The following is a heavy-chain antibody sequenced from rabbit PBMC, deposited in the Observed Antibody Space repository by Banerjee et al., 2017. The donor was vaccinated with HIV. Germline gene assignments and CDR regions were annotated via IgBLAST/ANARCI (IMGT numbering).Heavy chain of an antibody. CDR2: IDPVFGST. V-gene: IGHV1S47*01. J-gene: IGHJ2*01. D-gene: IGHD6-1*01. Sequence: QEQLVESGGGLVQPGGSLKLSCKASGFDFSSYGVSWVRQAPGKGLEWIGYIDPVFGSTYYASWVNGRFTISSHNAQNTLYLQLNSLTAADTATYFCARCYGVGDSDPILLGLWGQGTVTVS. CDR1: GFDFSSYG. CDR3: ARCYGVGDSDPILLGL.